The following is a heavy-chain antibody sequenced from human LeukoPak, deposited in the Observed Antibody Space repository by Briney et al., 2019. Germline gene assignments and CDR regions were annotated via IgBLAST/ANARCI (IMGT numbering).Heavy chain of an antibody. J-gene: IGHJ3*02. D-gene: IGHD3-22*01. CDR1: GGSINRSNYY. V-gene: IGHV4-39*01. Sequence: PSETLSFTCTVSGGSINRSNYYWGWIRQPPGKGLEWIGTISNSGTAYYNPSLKSRVTISADMSKSKLSLKLSSVTAADTAVFFCARLSYYDSSGYYDARARRNAFDIWGQGRMVTISS. CDR3: ARLSYYDSSGYYDARARRNAFDI. CDR2: ISNSGTA.